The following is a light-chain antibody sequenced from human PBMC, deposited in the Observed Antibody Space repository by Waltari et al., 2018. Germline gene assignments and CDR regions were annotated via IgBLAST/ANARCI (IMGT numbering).Light chain of an antibody. CDR2: QDS. Sequence: SYELTQPPSVSVSPGQTASITCSGDKLGDKYACWYQQKPGQSPVLVIYQDSKRPSGIPVRFSGSNSGNTATLTISGTQAMDEADYYCQAWDSSTACYVFGTGTKVTVL. V-gene: IGLV3-1*01. J-gene: IGLJ1*01. CDR1: KLGDKY. CDR3: QAWDSSTACYV.